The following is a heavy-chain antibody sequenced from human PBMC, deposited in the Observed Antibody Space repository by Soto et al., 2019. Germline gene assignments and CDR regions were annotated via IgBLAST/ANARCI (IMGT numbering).Heavy chain of an antibody. V-gene: IGHV3-23*01. Sequence: GGSLRLSCAASGFTFSSYAMSWVRQAPGKGLEWVSAISGSGGSTYYADSVKGRFTISRDNSKNTLYLQMNSLRAEDTAVYYWAKRKFPWAPLRGAFFDYWGQGTLVTVSS. CDR1: GFTFSSYA. CDR2: ISGSGGST. CDR3: AKRKFPWAPLRGAFFDY. D-gene: IGHD1-26*01. J-gene: IGHJ4*02.